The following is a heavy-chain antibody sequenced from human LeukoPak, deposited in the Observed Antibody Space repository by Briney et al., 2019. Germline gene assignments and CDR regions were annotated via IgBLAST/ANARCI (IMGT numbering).Heavy chain of an antibody. CDR1: GYTFTSYD. J-gene: IGHJ4*02. CDR2: MNPNSGNT. Sequence: EASVKVSFKASGYTFTSYDINWVRQATGQGLEWMGWMNPNSGNTGYAQKFQGRVTMTRNTSISTAYMELSSLRSEDTAVYYCARGHWFGEILVDYWGQGTLVTVSS. CDR3: ARGHWFGEILVDY. V-gene: IGHV1-8*01. D-gene: IGHD3-10*01.